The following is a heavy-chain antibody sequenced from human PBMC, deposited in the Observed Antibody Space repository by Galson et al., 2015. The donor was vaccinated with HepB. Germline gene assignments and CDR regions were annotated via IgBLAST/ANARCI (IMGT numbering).Heavy chain of an antibody. Sequence: SLRLSCAASGFTFSNYAMTWVRQAPGKGLEWVSSISGGGSTTYFADSVKGRFTISRDNSRSTVYVQMNSLRADDTAVYYCAKNGAYCSSTSCSTFDSWGQGTLVTVSS. CDR2: ISGGGSTT. CDR3: AKNGAYCSSTSCSTFDS. CDR1: GFTFSNYA. J-gene: IGHJ4*02. D-gene: IGHD2-2*01. V-gene: IGHV3-23*01.